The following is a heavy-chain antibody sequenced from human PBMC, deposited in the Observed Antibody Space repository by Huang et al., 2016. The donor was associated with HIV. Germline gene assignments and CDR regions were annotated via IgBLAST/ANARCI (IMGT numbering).Heavy chain of an antibody. CDR1: GFTFSKAW. J-gene: IGHJ4*02. CDR2: IKSKTDGGTT. V-gene: IGHV3-15*01. D-gene: IGHD3-22*01. Sequence: SGFTFSKAWMSWVRPAPGKGMEWVGRIKSKTDGGTTDYTAPVKGRFTISRDDSRNTLYLQMNSLKTEDTAVYYCTTHLDYYDSSGYYFGNYWGQGTLVTVSS. CDR3: TTHLDYYDSSGYYFGNY.